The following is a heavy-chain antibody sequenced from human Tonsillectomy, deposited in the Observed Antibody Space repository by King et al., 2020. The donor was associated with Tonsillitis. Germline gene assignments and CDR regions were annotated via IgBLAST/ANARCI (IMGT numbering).Heavy chain of an antibody. Sequence: QLVQSGAEVKKPGASVKVSCKASGYTFTGYYMHWVRQAPGQGLEWMGWINPNSGGTNYAQKFQGRGPMTRDTSISPAYMELSRLRSDDTAVYYCARDRGSGSDAFDIWGQGTMVTVSS. CDR2: INPNSGGT. J-gene: IGHJ3*02. V-gene: IGHV1-2*02. CDR3: ARDRGSGSDAFDI. CDR1: GYTFTGYY. D-gene: IGHD3-10*01.